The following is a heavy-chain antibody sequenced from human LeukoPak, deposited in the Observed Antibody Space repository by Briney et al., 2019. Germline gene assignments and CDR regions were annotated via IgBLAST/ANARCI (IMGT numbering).Heavy chain of an antibody. Sequence: SVTLSLTCTVSGGSISSYYWSWIRQPPGKGLEWIGYIYYSGSTNYNPSLKSRVTISVDTSKNQFSLKLSSVTAADTAVYYCARVSRGPYYFDYWGQGTLVTVSS. CDR3: ARVSRGPYYFDY. CDR1: GGSISSYY. V-gene: IGHV4-59*01. D-gene: IGHD2/OR15-2a*01. CDR2: IYYSGST. J-gene: IGHJ4*02.